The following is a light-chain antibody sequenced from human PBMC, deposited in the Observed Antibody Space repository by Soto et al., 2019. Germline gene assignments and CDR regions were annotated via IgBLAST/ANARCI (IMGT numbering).Light chain of an antibody. V-gene: IGLV1-47*02. Sequence: QSVLTQPPSASGTPGQWVAISCSGSNSNIETNDISWHQQVPGSAPKLLIYSNDQRPSGVPDRFSASKSGTSASLAISGLRSEDEAEYFCATWDDSLRGVVFGGGTQLTVL. J-gene: IGLJ2*01. CDR3: ATWDDSLRGVV. CDR1: NSNIETND. CDR2: SND.